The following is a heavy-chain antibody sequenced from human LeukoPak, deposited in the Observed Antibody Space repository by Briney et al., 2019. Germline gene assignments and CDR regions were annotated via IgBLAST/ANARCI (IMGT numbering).Heavy chain of an antibody. CDR1: GFTFYDYA. D-gene: IGHD3-22*01. Sequence: PGGSLRLSCAASGFTFYDYAMHWVRQAPGKGLEWVSGISWKSDNIGYADSVKGRFTISRDNAKNSLYLQMNSLRAEDTAFYYCAKEHYYYDSSGPYDSWGQGTLVTVSS. V-gene: IGHV3-9*01. J-gene: IGHJ4*02. CDR3: AKEHYYYDSSGPYDS. CDR2: ISWKSDNI.